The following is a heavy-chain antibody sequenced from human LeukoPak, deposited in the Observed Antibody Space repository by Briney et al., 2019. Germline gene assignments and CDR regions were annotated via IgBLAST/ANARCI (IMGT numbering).Heavy chain of an antibody. CDR3: AKDLPTFLYYYASENGRYRYYFDY. J-gene: IGHJ4*02. Sequence: ASVKVSCKASGYTFTSYYMHWVRQAPGQGLEWMGIINPSGGSTSYAQKFQGRVTMTRDTSTSTVYMELSSLRSEDTAVYYCAKDLPTFLYYYASENGRYRYYFDYWGQGTLVTVSS. CDR1: GYTFTSYY. V-gene: IGHV1-46*01. D-gene: IGHD3-10*01. CDR2: INPSGGST.